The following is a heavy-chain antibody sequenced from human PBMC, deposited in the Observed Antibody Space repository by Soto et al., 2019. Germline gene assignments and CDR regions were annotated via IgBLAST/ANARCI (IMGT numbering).Heavy chain of an antibody. V-gene: IGHV4-39*01. CDR1: GGSISSSSYY. CDR3: ARRGWELLLPFDY. D-gene: IGHD1-26*01. CDR2: IYYSGST. J-gene: IGHJ4*02. Sequence: QLQLQESGPGLVKPSETLSLTCTVSGGSISSSSYYWGWIRQPPGKGLEWIGSIYYSGSTYYNPSLKSRVTISVDTSKNQFSLKLSSVTAADTAVYYCARRGWELLLPFDYWGQGTLVTVSS.